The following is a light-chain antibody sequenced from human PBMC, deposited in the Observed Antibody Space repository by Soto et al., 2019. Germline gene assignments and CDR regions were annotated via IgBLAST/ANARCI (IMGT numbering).Light chain of an antibody. J-gene: IGKJ1*01. CDR1: QNIYNS. CDR2: GES. Sequence: DIQMTQSPSSLSASLGDRVTITCRASQNIYNSLNWYQQKAGRAPAVLIYGESNLQGGVPLRFSGSGSGTDFTLTISGLQPEDSATYYCQESRSALWGTCGQGTKVDIK. CDR3: QESRSALWGT. V-gene: IGKV1-39*01.